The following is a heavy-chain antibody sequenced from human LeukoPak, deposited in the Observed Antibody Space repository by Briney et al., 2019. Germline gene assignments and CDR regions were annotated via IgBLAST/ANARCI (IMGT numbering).Heavy chain of an antibody. CDR3: ARLRYSSGWRVDY. V-gene: IGHV3-11*03. CDR1: GFTFSDYY. J-gene: IGHJ4*02. Sequence: GGSLRLSCAASGFTFSDYYMSWIRQAPGKGLEWVSYIGSTNSYTNYADSVKGRFTISRDKAKNSLYLQINSLRAEDTAVYYCARLRYSSGWRVDYWGQGTLVTVSS. CDR2: IGSTNSYT. D-gene: IGHD6-19*01.